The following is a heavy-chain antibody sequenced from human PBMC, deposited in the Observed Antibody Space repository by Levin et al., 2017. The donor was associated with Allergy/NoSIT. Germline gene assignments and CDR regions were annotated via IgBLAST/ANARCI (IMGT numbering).Heavy chain of an antibody. J-gene: IGHJ4*02. CDR2: IYSGGST. D-gene: IGHD3-22*01. CDR1: GFSVSSNY. CDR3: ARTLSSSYFYFFDY. V-gene: IGHV3-53*01. Sequence: PEASVKVSCAASGFSVSSNYMSWVRQAPGKGLDWVSVIYSGGSTYYADSVKGRFTISRDNSKNTLYLQMNSLRAEDTAVYYCARTLSSSYFYFFDYWGQGTLVTISS.